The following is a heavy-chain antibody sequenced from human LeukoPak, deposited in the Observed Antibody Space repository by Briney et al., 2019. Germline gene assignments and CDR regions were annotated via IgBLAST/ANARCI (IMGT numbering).Heavy chain of an antibody. D-gene: IGHD4-17*01. V-gene: IGHV3-30*02. J-gene: IGHJ3*02. CDR2: IRYDGSNK. CDR1: GFTFSSYG. Sequence: GGSLRLPCAASGFTFSSYGMHWVRQAPGKGLEWVAFIRYDGSNKYYANSVKGRFTISRDNSKNTLYLQMNSLRAEDTAVYYCARDQAEYGDYYAFDIWGQGTMVTVSS. CDR3: ARDQAEYGDYYAFDI.